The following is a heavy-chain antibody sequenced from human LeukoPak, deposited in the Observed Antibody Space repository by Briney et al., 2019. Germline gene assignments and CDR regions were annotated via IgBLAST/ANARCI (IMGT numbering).Heavy chain of an antibody. CDR2: IIPIFGTA. Sequence: SVKVSCKASGGTFSSYAISWVRQAPGQGLEWMGGIIPIFGTANYAQKFQGRVTITADESTSTAYMELSSLRSEDTAVYYCARYKGHPYSYGSRFDYWGQGTLVTVSS. J-gene: IGHJ4*02. V-gene: IGHV1-69*13. CDR1: GGTFSSYA. D-gene: IGHD5-18*01. CDR3: ARYKGHPYSYGSRFDY.